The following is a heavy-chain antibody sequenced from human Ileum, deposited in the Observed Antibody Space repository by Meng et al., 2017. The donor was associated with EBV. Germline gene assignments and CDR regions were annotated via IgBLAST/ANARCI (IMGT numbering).Heavy chain of an antibody. CDR2: MNPKTGTA. Sequence: QVTLVQSGAEVKKPGASVKVSCKASGYTFTNYDISWVRQATGQGLEWMGWMNPKTGTAHYAQKFQGRVSMTRDTSITTAYMELSSLTSEDTAVYYCVRTLERGDYWGQGTLVTVSS. CDR3: VRTLERGDY. J-gene: IGHJ4*02. V-gene: IGHV1-8*01. D-gene: IGHD5-24*01. CDR1: GYTFTNYD.